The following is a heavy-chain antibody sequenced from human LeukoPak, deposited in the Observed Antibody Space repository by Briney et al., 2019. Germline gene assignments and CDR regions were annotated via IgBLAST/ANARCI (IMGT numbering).Heavy chain of an antibody. CDR2: ILPIFGIA. CDR3: AREREKVELPAFDI. V-gene: IGHV1-69*04. J-gene: IGHJ3*02. Sequence: ASVKVSCKASGGTFSSYAISWVRQAPGQGLEWMGRILPIFGIANYAQKFQGRVTITADKSTSTAYMELSSLRSEDTAVYYCAREREKVELPAFDIWGQGTMVTVSS. D-gene: IGHD1-7*01. CDR1: GGTFSSYA.